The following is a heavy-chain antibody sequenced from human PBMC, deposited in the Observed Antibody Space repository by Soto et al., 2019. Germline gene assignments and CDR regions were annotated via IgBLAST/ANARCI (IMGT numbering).Heavy chain of an antibody. CDR2: INPSDSYT. D-gene: IGHD2-2*02. Sequence: PGESLKISCQGSGYSFTSYWIGWVRQRPGKGLEWMGRINPSDSYTTYSPSFQGHVTISTDKSCSTAYLQWSGLKASDTAMYYCARLGYCTGTSCYTFASWGQGTLVTVSA. J-gene: IGHJ4*02. V-gene: IGHV5-10-1*01. CDR3: ARLGYCTGTSCYTFAS. CDR1: GYSFTSYW.